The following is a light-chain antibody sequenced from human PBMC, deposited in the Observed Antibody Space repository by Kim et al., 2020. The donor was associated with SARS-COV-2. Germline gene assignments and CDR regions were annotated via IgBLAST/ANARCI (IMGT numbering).Light chain of an antibody. CDR2: DVS. CDR1: SSDVGPYNY. J-gene: IGLJ3*02. CDR3: NSYAGSYTWL. V-gene: IGLV2-11*03. Sequence: PGQSVTISCTGTSSDVGPYNYVSWYQQHPGKAPKVMIYDVSERPSGVPDRFSGSKSGNTASLTISGLQAEDEADYYCNSYAGSYTWLFGGGTQLTVL.